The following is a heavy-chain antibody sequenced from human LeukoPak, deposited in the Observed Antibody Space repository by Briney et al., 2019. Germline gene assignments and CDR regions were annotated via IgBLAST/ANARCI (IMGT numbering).Heavy chain of an antibody. CDR1: GFIVSSRY. V-gene: IGHV3-53*01. CDR2: IYSGVGT. D-gene: IGHD2-15*01. J-gene: IGHJ4*02. Sequence: GGSLRLSCAASGFIVSSRYMSWVRQAPGKGLEWVSAIYSGVGTNYADSVKGRFTISRDNAKNSLFLQMNSLRAEDTAVYYCARDNGWSADFWGQGTLVTVSS. CDR3: ARDNGWSADF.